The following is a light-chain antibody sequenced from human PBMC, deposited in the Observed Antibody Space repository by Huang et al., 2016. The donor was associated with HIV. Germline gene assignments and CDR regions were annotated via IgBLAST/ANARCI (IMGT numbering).Light chain of an antibody. CDR2: DSS. J-gene: IGKJ4*01. V-gene: IGKV3D-15*01. Sequence: EIVMTQSQATLSVSPGERATLSCRASQSISTNLAWYRQKPGQAPRLLIYDSSTSATGIPARFSGSGSGTEFTLTISSLQSEDSAVYYCQQYNHWLALTFGGGTKVEIK. CDR3: QQYNHWLALT. CDR1: QSISTN.